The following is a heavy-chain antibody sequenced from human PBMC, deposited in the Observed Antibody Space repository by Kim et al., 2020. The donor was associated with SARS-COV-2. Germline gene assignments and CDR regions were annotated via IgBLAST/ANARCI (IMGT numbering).Heavy chain of an antibody. J-gene: IGHJ6*02. Sequence: GGSLRLSCAASRFRFTDYGMHWVRQAPGKGLEWVAFISYDGNNKYYAASVKGRFTISRDNLKHTVYLQMNSLRDEDTSVYYCAKDYCSSASCYGSYYYFYGMDVWGQGTTVTVSS. D-gene: IGHD2-2*01. CDR1: RFRFTDYG. CDR2: ISYDGNNK. CDR3: AKDYCSSASCYGSYYYFYGMDV. V-gene: IGHV3-30*18.